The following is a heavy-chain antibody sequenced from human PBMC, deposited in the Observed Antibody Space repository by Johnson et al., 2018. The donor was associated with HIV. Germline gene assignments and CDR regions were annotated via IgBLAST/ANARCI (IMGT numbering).Heavy chain of an antibody. V-gene: IGHV3-30*04. CDR2: ISYDGSNK. D-gene: IGHD3-3*01. J-gene: IGHJ3*02. CDR1: GFTFSSYA. Sequence: QVQLVESGGGVVQPGRSLRLSCAASGFTFSSYAMHWVRQAPGQGLEWVAIISYDGSNKYYADSVKGRFTISRDNAKNSVFLQMNSLRVEDTAIYYCARQPDNFWSSDAFDIWGQGTMVTVSS. CDR3: ARQPDNFWSSDAFDI.